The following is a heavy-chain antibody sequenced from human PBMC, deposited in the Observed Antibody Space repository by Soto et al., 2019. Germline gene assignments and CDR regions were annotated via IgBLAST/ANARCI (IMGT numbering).Heavy chain of an antibody. V-gene: IGHV1-69*13. CDR3: ARIGGVGAPPGADF. D-gene: IGHD1-26*01. J-gene: IGHJ4*02. CDR1: GGTFSSYV. CDR2: VIPISGQT. Sequence: VASVKVSCKASGGTFSSYVISWLRQAPGQGLEWVGGVIPISGQTYYAQTFQGRVTITADDSTRTAYMELRSLTSDDTAVYFCARIGGVGAPPGADFWGQGXLVTVSS.